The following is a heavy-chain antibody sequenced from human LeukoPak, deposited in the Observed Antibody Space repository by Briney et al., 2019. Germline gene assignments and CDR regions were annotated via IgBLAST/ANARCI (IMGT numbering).Heavy chain of an antibody. V-gene: IGHV1-2*02. CDR2: INPNSGDS. J-gene: IGHJ5*02. CDR3: ARSQLLRGWFDP. D-gene: IGHD2-2*01. CDR1: GYTFTDYY. Sequence: ASVKVSCKASGYTFTDYYVHWVRQAPGQGVEWMGWINPNSGDSNFAQKFQGRVTMTRDTSISTAYVELSRLTSDDTAVYYCARSQLLRGWFDPWGQGTLVTVSS.